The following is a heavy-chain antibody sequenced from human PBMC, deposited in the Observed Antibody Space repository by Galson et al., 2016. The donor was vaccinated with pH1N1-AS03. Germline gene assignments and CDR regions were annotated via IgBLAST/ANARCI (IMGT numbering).Heavy chain of an antibody. CDR3: AREFVPDF. Sequence: SLRLSCAASGFTFSNNWVTWVRQAPGKGLEWVANIKQDGSDKYYVDSVRGQFTISRDNAKNSLYLQMNSLGAEDTAMYYCAREFVPDFWGQGTLVTVSS. CDR1: GFTFSNNW. V-gene: IGHV3-7*03. D-gene: IGHD2-2*01. CDR2: IKQDGSDK. J-gene: IGHJ4*02.